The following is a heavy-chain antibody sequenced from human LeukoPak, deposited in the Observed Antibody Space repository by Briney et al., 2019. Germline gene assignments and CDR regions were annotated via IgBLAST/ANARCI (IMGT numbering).Heavy chain of an antibody. CDR1: GFTFSNYW. CDR3: ARALIVVGSYFDY. J-gene: IGHJ4*02. D-gene: IGHD2-15*01. CDR2: IKQGGSEK. V-gene: IGHV3-7*01. Sequence: GGSLRLSCAASGFTFSNYWMSWVRQAPGKGLEWVANIKQGGSEKYYVDSVKGRFTISRDNAKSSLYLQMNSLGAEDTAVYSRARALIVVGSYFDYWGQGTLVTVSS.